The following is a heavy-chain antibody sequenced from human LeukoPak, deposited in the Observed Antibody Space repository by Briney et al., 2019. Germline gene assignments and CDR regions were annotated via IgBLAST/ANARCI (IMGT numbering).Heavy chain of an antibody. Sequence: PGGSLRLSCTTSGFTFGDYAMSWVRQAPGKGLEWVANIKQDGSEKYYVDSVKGRFTISRDNAKNSPYLQMNSLRAEDTAVYYCARDIWETTIFGVTYYYYYYMDVWGKGTTVTVSS. CDR3: ARDIWETTIFGVTYYYYYYMDV. CDR2: IKQDGSEK. J-gene: IGHJ6*03. V-gene: IGHV3-7*01. D-gene: IGHD3-3*01. CDR1: GFTFGDYA.